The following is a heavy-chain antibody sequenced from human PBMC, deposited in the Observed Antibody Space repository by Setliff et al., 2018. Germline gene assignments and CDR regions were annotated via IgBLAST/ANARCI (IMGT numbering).Heavy chain of an antibody. V-gene: IGHV1-18*01. J-gene: IGHJ6*02. CDR3: ARVSQYSSGWYYYNYNGMDV. Sequence: ASVKVSCKASGYTFTSYGISWVRQAPGQGLEWMGWISAYNGYTNYAQKLQGRVTMTTDTSTSTAYMELRSLRSDDTAVYYCARVSQYSSGWYYYNYNGMDVWGQGTTVTVSS. CDR2: ISAYNGYT. D-gene: IGHD6-19*01. CDR1: GYTFTSYG.